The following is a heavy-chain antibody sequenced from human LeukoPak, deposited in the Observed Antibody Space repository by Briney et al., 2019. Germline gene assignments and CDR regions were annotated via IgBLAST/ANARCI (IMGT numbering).Heavy chain of an antibody. Sequence: SVKVSCKASGGTFISYAISWVRQAPGQGLEWMGGIIPILGTANYAQKFQGRVTITADESTSTAYMELGSLRSEDTAVYYCAREGPENDAYCGGDCYSSLRYYYGMDVWGQGTTVTVSS. V-gene: IGHV1-69*01. D-gene: IGHD2-21*02. J-gene: IGHJ6*02. CDR2: IIPILGTA. CDR1: GGTFISYA. CDR3: AREGPENDAYCGGDCYSSLRYYYGMDV.